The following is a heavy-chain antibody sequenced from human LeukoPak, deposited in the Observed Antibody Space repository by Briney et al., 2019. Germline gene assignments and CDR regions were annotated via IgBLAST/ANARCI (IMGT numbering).Heavy chain of an antibody. Sequence: PGGSLRLSCAASGFTFSNYDMHWVRQAPGKGLEWVAVISYDGINKYYGDSVKGQFTISRDNSKNTLYLQMNSLRPEDTAVYYCAKSEEDAWSDAFDILGQGTMVIVSS. CDR1: GFTFSNYD. D-gene: IGHD2-15*01. CDR3: AKSEEDAWSDAFDI. J-gene: IGHJ3*02. V-gene: IGHV3-30*18. CDR2: ISYDGINK.